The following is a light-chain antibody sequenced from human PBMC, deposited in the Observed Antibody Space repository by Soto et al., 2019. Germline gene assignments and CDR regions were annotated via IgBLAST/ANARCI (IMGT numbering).Light chain of an antibody. J-gene: IGKJ4*01. Sequence: EIVFTQSPGTLSLSPGERATLSCRASQSVSSYLAWYQQKPGQAPRLLIYDASNRATGIPARFSGSGSGTDFTLTISSLEPEDFAVYFCQQHSNWPLTFGGGTKVDIK. CDR1: QSVSSY. V-gene: IGKV3-11*01. CDR3: QQHSNWPLT. CDR2: DAS.